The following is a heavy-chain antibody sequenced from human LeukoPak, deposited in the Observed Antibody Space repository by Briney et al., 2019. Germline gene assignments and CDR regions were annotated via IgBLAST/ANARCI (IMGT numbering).Heavy chain of an antibody. D-gene: IGHD5-18*01. Sequence: ASVKVSCKASGYTFTGYYMHWVRQAPGQGLEWMGWINPNSGGTNYAQKSQGRVTMTRDTSISTAYMELSRLRSDDTAVYYCARGNVDTDDAFDIWGQGTMVTVSS. CDR3: ARGNVDTDDAFDI. J-gene: IGHJ3*02. CDR1: GYTFTGYY. V-gene: IGHV1-2*02. CDR2: INPNSGGT.